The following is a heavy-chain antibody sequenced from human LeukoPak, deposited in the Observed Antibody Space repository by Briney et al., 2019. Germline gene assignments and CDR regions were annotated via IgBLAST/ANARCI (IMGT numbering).Heavy chain of an antibody. J-gene: IGHJ4*02. D-gene: IGHD3-10*01. CDR3: AKDRIDSGSYYYIDD. V-gene: IGHV3-23*01. CDR1: GFTFSSHA. Sequence: PGGSLRLSCAASGFTFSSHAMSWVRQAPGEGLEWVSAISGSAGYTYYAVSVKGRFTISRDNSRNTLFLQMNSLRVEDTAVYYCAKDRIDSGSYYYIDDWGQGTLVTVSS. CDR2: ISGSAGYT.